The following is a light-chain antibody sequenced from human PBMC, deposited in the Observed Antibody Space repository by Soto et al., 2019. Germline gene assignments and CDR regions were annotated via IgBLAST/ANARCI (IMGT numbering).Light chain of an antibody. CDR1: QSVSSN. CDR3: QQYNNWPLS. J-gene: IGKJ4*01. CDR2: GAS. V-gene: IGKV3-15*01. Sequence: EIVMTQSPATLSVSPGERATLSCRASQSVSSNLAWYQQKPGQAPRLLIYGASTRATGIPARFSGSGSGTEFTLTISSLQSEDCAVSYCQQYNNWPLSFGGGTKVAIK.